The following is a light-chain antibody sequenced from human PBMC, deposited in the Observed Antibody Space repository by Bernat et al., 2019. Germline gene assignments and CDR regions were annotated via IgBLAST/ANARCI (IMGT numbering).Light chain of an antibody. V-gene: IGKV3-20*01. CDR1: QSVSSSY. J-gene: IGKJ4*01. CDR2: GTS. CDR3: QQYGSSQLT. Sequence: EIVLTQSPGTLSLSPGETATLSCRASQSVSSSYLAWYQQKPGQAPRLLMYGTSSRATGIPDRFSGSVSGTDFTLTISRLEPEDFAVYYCQQYGSSQLTFGGGTKVEIK.